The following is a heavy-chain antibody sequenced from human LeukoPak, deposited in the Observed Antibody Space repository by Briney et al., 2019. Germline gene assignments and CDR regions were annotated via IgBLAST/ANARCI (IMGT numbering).Heavy chain of an antibody. J-gene: IGHJ4*02. CDR1: GFTFSSYA. Sequence: GSLRLSCAASGFTFSSYAMSWIRQPPGKGLEWIGYIYYSGSTNYNPSLKSRVTISVDTSKNQFSLKLSSVTAADTAVYYCARRWGGSPFDYWGQGTLVTVSS. D-gene: IGHD3-16*01. CDR3: ARRWGGSPFDY. V-gene: IGHV4-59*08. CDR2: IYYSGST.